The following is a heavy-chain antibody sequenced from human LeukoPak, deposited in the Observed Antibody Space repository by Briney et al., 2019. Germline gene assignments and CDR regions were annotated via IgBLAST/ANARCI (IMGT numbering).Heavy chain of an antibody. D-gene: IGHD4-17*01. Sequence: ASVKVSCKASGYTFTSYAMHWVRQAPGQRLEWMGWINAGNGNTEYSQKFQGRVTITRDTSASTAYMELSSLRSEDTAVYYCARVSITTVTTLYWGQGTLVTVSS. J-gene: IGHJ4*02. V-gene: IGHV1-3*01. CDR3: ARVSITTVTTLY. CDR2: INAGNGNT. CDR1: GYTFTSYA.